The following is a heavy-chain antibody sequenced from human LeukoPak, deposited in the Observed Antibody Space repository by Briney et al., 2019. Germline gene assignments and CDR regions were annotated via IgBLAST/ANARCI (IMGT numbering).Heavy chain of an antibody. V-gene: IGHV4-34*01. Sequence: SETLSLTCAVYGGSFSGYYWSWIRQPPGKGLEWIGEINHSGSTNYNPSLKSRVTISVDTSKNQFSLKLSSVTAAGTAVYYCARAYYYDSSGYYPFDYWGQGTLVTVSS. D-gene: IGHD3-22*01. CDR1: GGSFSGYY. CDR2: INHSGST. J-gene: IGHJ4*02. CDR3: ARAYYYDSSGYYPFDY.